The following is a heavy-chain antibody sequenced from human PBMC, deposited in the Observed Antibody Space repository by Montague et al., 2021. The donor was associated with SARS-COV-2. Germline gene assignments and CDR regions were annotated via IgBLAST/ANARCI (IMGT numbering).Heavy chain of an antibody. J-gene: IGHJ5*01. CDR1: GGSIITGSNFY. D-gene: IGHD3-22*01. CDR3: ARDYYDSTGLNWFDS. V-gene: IGHV4-61*02. Sequence: TLSLTCAVSGGSIITGSNFYWGWIRQSAGKGLEWIGRIHSSGGTNYNPSLKSRLTMSVDSSANQFSLKLTSVTAADTAVYYCARDYYDSTGLNWFDSWGQGLLVTVSS. CDR2: IHSSGGT.